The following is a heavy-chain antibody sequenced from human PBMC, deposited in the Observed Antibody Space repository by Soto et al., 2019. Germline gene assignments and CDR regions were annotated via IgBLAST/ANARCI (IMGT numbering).Heavy chain of an antibody. CDR2: ISAYNGKT. V-gene: IGHV1-18*01. CDR3: ARDYYASSGYFDY. D-gene: IGHD3-22*01. Sequence: QVQLVQSGAEVQKPGASVKVSCKASGYTFSNYGIIWVRQAPGQVLEWMGWISAYNGKTNYTQKLQGRVTMTTDTSTSRAYVELRSLRSDDTAVYYCARDYYASSGYFDYWGQGTLVTVSS. J-gene: IGHJ4*02. CDR1: GYTFSNYG.